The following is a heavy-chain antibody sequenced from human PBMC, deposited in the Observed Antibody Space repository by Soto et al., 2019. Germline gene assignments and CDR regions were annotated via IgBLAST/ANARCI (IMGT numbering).Heavy chain of an antibody. V-gene: IGHV4-59*01. CDR2: IAYSGNT. CDR3: AKDSGYNYGYFRWFDP. D-gene: IGHD5-18*01. J-gene: IGHJ5*02. Sequence: SETLSLTCTVSGGSFNSYYWSWSRQPPGKGLEWLGYIAYSGNTNYNPSLKSRVTISIDRSKSQFSLRLASVTAADTAVYYCAKDSGYNYGYFRWFDPWGQGTLVTVSS. CDR1: GGSFNSYY.